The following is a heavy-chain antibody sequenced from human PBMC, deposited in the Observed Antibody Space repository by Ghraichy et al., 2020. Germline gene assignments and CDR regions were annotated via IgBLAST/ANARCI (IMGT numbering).Heavy chain of an antibody. V-gene: IGHV3-48*04. Sequence: GGSLRLSCTGSGFSFSSYIMNWVRQAPGKGLEWVSFIRSSSSAKQYADSVKGRFTISRDNAKNTLYLQMNNLRAADTTVYYCASRVAAVHYHYGLDASGQWTTVTVSS. D-gene: IGHD1-26*01. CDR1: GFSFSSYI. J-gene: IGHJ6*02. CDR2: IRSSSSAK. CDR3: ASRVAAVHYHYGLDA.